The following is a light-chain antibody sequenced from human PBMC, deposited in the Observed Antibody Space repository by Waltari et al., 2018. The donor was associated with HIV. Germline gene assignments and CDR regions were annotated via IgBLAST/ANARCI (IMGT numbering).Light chain of an antibody. CDR1: SSNL. V-gene: IGLV2-23*02. Sequence: QSALPQPASVSGSPGQSITISCTGTSSNLVSWYQQHPRKAPNLIIYEVSKRPSGVSDRFSASKSGNTASLTISGLQAEDEADYHCCSYVGVVNSFVLFGGGTKLTVL. CDR3: CSYVGVVNSFVL. J-gene: IGLJ2*01. CDR2: EVS.